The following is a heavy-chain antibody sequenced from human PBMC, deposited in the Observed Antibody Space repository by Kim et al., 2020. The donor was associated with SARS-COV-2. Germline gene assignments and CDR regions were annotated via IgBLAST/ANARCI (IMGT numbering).Heavy chain of an antibody. CDR2: IFYSGKN. CDR3: ARTVTMSRTSLFDY. J-gene: IGHJ4*02. CDR1: GGSISSSNYY. D-gene: IGHD1-1*01. Sequence: SETLSLTCTVSGGSISSSNYYWAWIRQPPGKGLEWIGNIFYSGKNSYNPSLKSQVTISVDTSKNQFSLRVTSATAADTAMYYCARTVTMSRTSLFDYWGQGNLVIVSS. V-gene: IGHV4-39*07.